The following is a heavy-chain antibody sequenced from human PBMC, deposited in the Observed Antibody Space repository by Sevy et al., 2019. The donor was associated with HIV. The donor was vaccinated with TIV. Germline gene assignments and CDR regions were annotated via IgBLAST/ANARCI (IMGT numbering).Heavy chain of an antibody. J-gene: IGHJ4*02. Sequence: GGSLRLSCAASTFTFGHYAMHWVRQAPGKGLQWVAGISYEGSNEYYTDSVKGRFTISRDNSKNTLNLEMNNLRVEDTALYYCARDWGTPPTAILYYFDFWGQGIPVTGSS. V-gene: IGHV3-30*04. D-gene: IGHD3-16*01. CDR1: TFTFGHYA. CDR2: ISYEGSNE. CDR3: ARDWGTPPTAILYYFDF.